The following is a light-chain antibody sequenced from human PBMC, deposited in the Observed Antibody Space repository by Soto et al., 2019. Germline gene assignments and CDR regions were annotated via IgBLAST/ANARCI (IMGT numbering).Light chain of an antibody. CDR1: QRISSW. Sequence: IRMTQSPSTLSASVGDRVTINCRASQRISSWLAWYQQKPGKAPKLLIYDASSLESGVPSRFSGSGSGAEFTLTLSSLQPDDFATYYCQQYNSYSMYTFGQGTKLEIK. CDR3: QQYNSYSMYT. CDR2: DAS. J-gene: IGKJ2*01. V-gene: IGKV1-5*01.